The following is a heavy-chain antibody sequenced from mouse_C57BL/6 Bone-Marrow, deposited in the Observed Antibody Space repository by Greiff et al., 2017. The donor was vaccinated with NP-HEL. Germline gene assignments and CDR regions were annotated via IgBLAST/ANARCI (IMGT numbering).Heavy chain of an antibody. CDR1: GYSITRGYY. CDR3: ARGVDY. J-gene: IGHJ4*01. V-gene: IGHV3-6*01. Sequence: EVKLEESGPGLVKPSQSLSLTCSVTGYSITRGYYWNWIRQFPGNKLEWMGYISYDGSNNYNPSLKNRISITRDTSKNQFFLKLNSGTTEDTATYYCARGVDYWGQGTSVTVSS. CDR2: ISYDGSN.